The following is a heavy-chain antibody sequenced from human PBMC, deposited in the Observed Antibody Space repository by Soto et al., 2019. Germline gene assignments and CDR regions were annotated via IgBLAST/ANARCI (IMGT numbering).Heavy chain of an antibody. J-gene: IGHJ4*02. CDR1: GFTFSSYG. CDR3: ARDYTLTIFGVVTGAGPLLY. D-gene: IGHD3-3*01. V-gene: IGHV3-33*01. CDR2: IWYDGSNK. Sequence: QVQLVESGGGVVQPGRSLRLSCAASGFTFSSYGMHWVRQAPGKGLEWVAVIWYDGSNKYYADSVKGRFTISRDNSKNTLYLQMNSLRAEDTAVYYCARDYTLTIFGVVTGAGPLLYWGQGTLVTVSS.